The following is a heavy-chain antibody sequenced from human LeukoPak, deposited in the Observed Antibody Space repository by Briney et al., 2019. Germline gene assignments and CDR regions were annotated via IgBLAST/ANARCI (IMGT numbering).Heavy chain of an antibody. V-gene: IGHV1-69*13. D-gene: IGHD3-16*02. Sequence: ASVKVSCKASGGTFRRFAMSWVRQAPGQGLEWMGGIIPIFGSANYAQKFQGRVTITADESASTAYMELSNLRSDDTAVYYCARVDGYDSTFGGVIVKVRDDYWGQGTLVTVSS. CDR3: ARVDGYDSTFGGVIVKVRDDY. J-gene: IGHJ4*02. CDR2: IIPIFGSA. CDR1: GGTFRRFA.